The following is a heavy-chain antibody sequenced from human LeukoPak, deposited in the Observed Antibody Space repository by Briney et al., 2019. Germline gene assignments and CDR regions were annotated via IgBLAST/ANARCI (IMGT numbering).Heavy chain of an antibody. CDR1: GYSFTTYG. CDR2: ISPNNGNT. J-gene: IGHJ4*02. D-gene: IGHD3-22*01. CDR3: ARTRRYDSSGYHEY. V-gene: IGHV1-18*01. Sequence: GASVKVSCKASGYSFTTYGISWVRQAPGQGLEWMGWISPNNGNTKYEQKLQGTVTMTTDTSTSTAYMELRSLRSDDTAVYYCARTRRYDSSGYHEYWGQGTLVTVSS.